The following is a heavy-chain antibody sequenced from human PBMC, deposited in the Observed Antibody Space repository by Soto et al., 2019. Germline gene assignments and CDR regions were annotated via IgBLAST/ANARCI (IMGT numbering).Heavy chain of an antibody. CDR1: GGTFSTYG. CDR3: AREVAPYYGGTSLSLDY. J-gene: IGHJ4*02. D-gene: IGHD4-17*01. CDR2: IIPKFGTT. Sequence: QVQLVQSGAEVKKPGSSVKVSCKASGGTFSTYGINWVRLAPGQGLEWMGWIIPKFGTTKNAQKFQGRVTLTADEPTNTAYMELKYLRSEDTAVYFCAREVAPYYGGTSLSLDYWGQGTLVTVSS. V-gene: IGHV1-69*13.